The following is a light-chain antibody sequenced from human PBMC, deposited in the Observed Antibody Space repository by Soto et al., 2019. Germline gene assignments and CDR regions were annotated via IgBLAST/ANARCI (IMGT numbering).Light chain of an antibody. J-gene: IGKJ2*01. Sequence: EIVLTQSPGTLSLSQGERATLSCRASQSVGGVYLAWYQHRPGQAPSLLIYGASTRATGIPNRFSGSGSGTDFTLTINRLEPEDFAVYYCQQYGTSPYTFGHGTKLEIK. CDR1: QSVGGVY. CDR3: QQYGTSPYT. CDR2: GAS. V-gene: IGKV3-20*01.